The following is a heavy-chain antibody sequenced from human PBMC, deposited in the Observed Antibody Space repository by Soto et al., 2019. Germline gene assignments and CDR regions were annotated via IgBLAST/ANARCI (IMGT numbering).Heavy chain of an antibody. CDR1: GFTFSNYA. V-gene: IGHV3-30*04. D-gene: IGHD3-10*01. CDR2: ISDDGNYK. CDR3: AREGRSNWYKGSSLDI. J-gene: IGHJ3*02. Sequence: QVQLVESGGGVVQPGRSLRLSCAASGFTFSNYAMHWVRQAPGKGLEWMTVISDDGNYKNYADSVEGRFTVSRDNSKNRLYLQMNSLRVEDTAVYYCAREGRSNWYKGSSLDIWGQGTRVIVSS.